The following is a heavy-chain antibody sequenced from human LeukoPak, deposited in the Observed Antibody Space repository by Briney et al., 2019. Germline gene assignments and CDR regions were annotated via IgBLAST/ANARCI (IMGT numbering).Heavy chain of an antibody. CDR2: ISYDGSNK. CDR1: GFTFSSYA. V-gene: IGHV3-30-3*02. D-gene: IGHD6-19*01. Sequence: GGSLRLSCAASGFTFSSYAMHWVRQAPGKGLEWVAVISYDGSNKYYADSVKGRFTLSRDSSKNTLYLQMNSLRAEDTALYYCAKPPTWSSSGWYYFDYWGQGTLVTVSS. J-gene: IGHJ4*02. CDR3: AKPPTWSSSGWYYFDY.